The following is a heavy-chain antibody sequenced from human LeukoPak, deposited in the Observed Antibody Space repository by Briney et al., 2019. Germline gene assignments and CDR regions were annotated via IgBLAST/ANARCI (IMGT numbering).Heavy chain of an antibody. J-gene: IGHJ4*02. CDR2: INPSGGNI. CDR1: GYTFTIYY. V-gene: IGHV1-46*01. D-gene: IGHD3-9*01. CDR3: ARFDAPFDD. Sequence: ASVTVSCTACGYTFTIYYMHWVRQAPGQGLEWMGIINPSGGNISYAQKFQGGVTMTRDTSTNTVYMELSSLRAEDTAVYYCARFDAPFDDWGQGTLVTVSS.